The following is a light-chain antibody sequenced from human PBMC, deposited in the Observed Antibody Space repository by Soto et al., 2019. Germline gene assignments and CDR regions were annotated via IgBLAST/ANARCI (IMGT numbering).Light chain of an antibody. V-gene: IGKV1-27*01. Sequence: DIQLTQSPSSLSASVGDRVTITCRVSQGISSYLNWYRQKPGKVPKLLIYAASTLQSGVPSRFSGSGSGTDFTLTISSLEPEDFAVYYCQQRSNWPSITFGQGTRLEIK. CDR1: QGISSY. CDR3: QQRSNWPSIT. J-gene: IGKJ5*01. CDR2: AAS.